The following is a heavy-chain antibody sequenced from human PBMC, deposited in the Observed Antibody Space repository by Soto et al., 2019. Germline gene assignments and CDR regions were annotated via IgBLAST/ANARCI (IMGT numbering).Heavy chain of an antibody. CDR2: IYYGGST. V-gene: IGHV4-59*08. D-gene: IGHD7-27*01. CDR1: GGYISTDC. J-gene: IGHJ4*02. Sequence: SVTMSLTCTVAGGYISTDCWSWIRQSPGKGLEWIGFIYYGGSTNYNPSLKSRVTISVDTPKNQFSLKLSSVTAADTAVYYCAKNWNWGSLVHWGQGTLVTVSS. CDR3: AKNWNWGSLVH.